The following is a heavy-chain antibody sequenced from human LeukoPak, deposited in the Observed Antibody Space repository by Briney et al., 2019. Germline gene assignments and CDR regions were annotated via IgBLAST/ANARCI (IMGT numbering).Heavy chain of an antibody. Sequence: ASVKVSCKASGYTFTSYDINWVRQATGQGLEWMGWMNPNSGNTGYAQKFQGRVTMTRNTSISTAYMELSSLRSEDTAVYYCARRFDFWSGYAMDVWGQGTTVTVSS. CDR2: MNPNSGNT. J-gene: IGHJ6*02. V-gene: IGHV1-8*01. D-gene: IGHD3-3*01. CDR3: ARRFDFWSGYAMDV. CDR1: GYTFTSYD.